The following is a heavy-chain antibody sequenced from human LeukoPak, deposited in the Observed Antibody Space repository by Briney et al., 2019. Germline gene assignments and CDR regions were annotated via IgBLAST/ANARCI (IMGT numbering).Heavy chain of an antibody. Sequence: PGGSLRLSCAASGFTFSSYAMSWVRQAPGKGLEWVSAISGSGGSTYYADSVKGRFTISRDNSKNTLYLQMNSLRAEDTAVYYCAKGSRSSSSWYPMKRYFDYWAREPWSPSPQ. D-gene: IGHD6-13*01. CDR1: GFTFSSYA. CDR2: ISGSGGST. V-gene: IGHV3-23*01. J-gene: IGHJ4*02. CDR3: AKGSRSSSSWYPMKRYFDY.